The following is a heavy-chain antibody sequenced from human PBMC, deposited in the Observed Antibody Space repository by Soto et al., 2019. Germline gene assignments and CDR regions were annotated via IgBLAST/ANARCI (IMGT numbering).Heavy chain of an antibody. Sequence: SETLSLTCTVSGGSISSSSYFWGWIRQPPGKGLEWIGSIYYSGSTYYNPSLKSRVTISVDTSKNQFSLKLSSVTAADTAVYYCARHPLIVAVNYYGMDVWGQGTTVTVSS. D-gene: IGHD2-2*01. J-gene: IGHJ6*02. CDR3: ARHPLIVAVNYYGMDV. CDR1: GGSISSSSYF. V-gene: IGHV4-39*01. CDR2: IYYSGST.